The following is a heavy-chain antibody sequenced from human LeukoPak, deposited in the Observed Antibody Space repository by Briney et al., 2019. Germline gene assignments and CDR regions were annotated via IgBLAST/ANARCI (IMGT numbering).Heavy chain of an antibody. Sequence: GGSLRLSCAASGFTFSSYAMSWVRQAPGKGLEWVSAISGSGGSTYYADSVKGRFPISRDNSKNTLYLQMNSLRAEDTAVYYCAREYSSSSGLDYWGQGTLVTVSS. D-gene: IGHD6-6*01. V-gene: IGHV3-23*01. CDR3: AREYSSSSGLDY. J-gene: IGHJ4*02. CDR2: ISGSGGST. CDR1: GFTFSSYA.